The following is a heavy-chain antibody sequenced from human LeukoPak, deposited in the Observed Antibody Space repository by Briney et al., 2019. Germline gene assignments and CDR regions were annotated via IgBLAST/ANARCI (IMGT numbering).Heavy chain of an antibody. V-gene: IGHV1-18*01. CDR3: ARHLYFYGSGSSAFGF. CDR1: GYTFTSYD. D-gene: IGHD3-10*01. J-gene: IGHJ4*02. CDR2: INPYNDDT. Sequence: ASVKVSCKASGYTFTSYDFSWVRQAPGQGLEWIGRINPYNDDTRFAQMFQGRVTLTTDTSASTVYMELRSLRSDDTAIYYCARHLYFYGSGSSAFGFWGQGTLVTVSS.